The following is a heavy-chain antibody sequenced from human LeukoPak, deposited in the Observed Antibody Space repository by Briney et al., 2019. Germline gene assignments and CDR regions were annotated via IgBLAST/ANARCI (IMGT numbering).Heavy chain of an antibody. Sequence: GGSLRLSCAASGFTVSSNYMSWVRQAPGKGMEWVASISGTGRNTYYADSVKGRFTISSDNSRHTLYLEMNRLRAEDTAVYHCATPPGGLLWFGELRHWGQGVLVTVSS. V-gene: IGHV3-23*01. CDR1: GFTVSSNY. CDR3: ATPPGGLLWFGELRH. CDR2: ISGTGRNT. J-gene: IGHJ4*02. D-gene: IGHD3-10*01.